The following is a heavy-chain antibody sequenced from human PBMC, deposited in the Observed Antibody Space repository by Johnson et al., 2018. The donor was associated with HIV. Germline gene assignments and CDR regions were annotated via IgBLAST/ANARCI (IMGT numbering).Heavy chain of an antibody. Sequence: MLLVESGGVVVQPGGSLRLSCAASGFTFDDYTMHWVRQAPGKGLEWVSVIYSGGSTYYADSVKGRFTISRDNSKNTLYLQMNSLRAEDTAVYYCAREAWGFGERVDAFDIWGQGTMVTVSS. CDR3: AREAWGFGERVDAFDI. CDR2: IYSGGST. V-gene: IGHV3-66*01. D-gene: IGHD3-10*01. CDR1: GFTFDDYT. J-gene: IGHJ3*02.